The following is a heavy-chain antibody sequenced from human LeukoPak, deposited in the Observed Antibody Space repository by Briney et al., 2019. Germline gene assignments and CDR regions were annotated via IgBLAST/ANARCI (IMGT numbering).Heavy chain of an antibody. Sequence: KPSETLSLTCTVSGGSISGSSYYWGWIRQPPGKGLEWIGSIYYSGSTYYNPSLKSRVTISVDTSKNQFSLKLSSVTAADTAVYYCARLLLWFGELLFGYFDYWGQGTLVTVSS. CDR3: ARLLLWFGELLFGYFDY. D-gene: IGHD3-10*01. V-gene: IGHV4-39*01. CDR2: IYYSGST. J-gene: IGHJ4*02. CDR1: GGSISGSSYY.